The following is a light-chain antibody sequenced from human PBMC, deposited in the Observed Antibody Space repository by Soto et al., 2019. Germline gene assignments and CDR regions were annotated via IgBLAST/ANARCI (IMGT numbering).Light chain of an antibody. V-gene: IGKV1-5*03. CDR1: QSISSW. Sequence: DIQMTQSPSTLSASVGDRVTITCRASQSISSWLAWYQQKPGKAPKVLIYKASSLERGVPARFSGSGSGTEFTLTISSLQPDDSAAYYCHHYNSYPLTFGGGTKVEI. CDR3: HHYNSYPLT. CDR2: KAS. J-gene: IGKJ4*01.